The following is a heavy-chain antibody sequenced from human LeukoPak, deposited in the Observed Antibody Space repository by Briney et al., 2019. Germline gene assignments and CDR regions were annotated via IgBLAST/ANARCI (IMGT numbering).Heavy chain of an antibody. CDR2: IIPIFGTA. Sequence: SVKVSCKASGGTFSSYAISWVRQAPGQGLEWMGGIIPIFGTANYAQKFQGRVTITADESTSTAYMELSSLRSEDTAVYYCARGLYSSSWYVGELSYYYYYGMDVWGQGTTVTASS. CDR1: GGTFSSYA. D-gene: IGHD6-13*01. CDR3: ARGLYSSSWYVGELSYYYYYGMDV. J-gene: IGHJ6*02. V-gene: IGHV1-69*13.